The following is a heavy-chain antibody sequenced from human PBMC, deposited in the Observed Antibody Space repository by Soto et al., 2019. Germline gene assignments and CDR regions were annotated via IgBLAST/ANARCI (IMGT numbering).Heavy chain of an antibody. D-gene: IGHD3-3*01. Sequence: GASVKVSCKASGYTFTSYGISWVRQAPGQGLEWMGWISAYNGNTNYAQKLQGRVTMTTDTSTSTAYMELRSLRSDDTAVYYCARVSEYDFWIGYDYNWFDPWGQGTLVTVS. V-gene: IGHV1-18*01. CDR1: GYTFTSYG. J-gene: IGHJ5*02. CDR3: ARVSEYDFWIGYDYNWFDP. CDR2: ISAYNGNT.